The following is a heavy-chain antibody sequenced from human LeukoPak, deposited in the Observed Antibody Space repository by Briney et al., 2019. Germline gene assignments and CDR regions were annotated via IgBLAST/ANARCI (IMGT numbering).Heavy chain of an antibody. J-gene: IGHJ4*02. CDR2: ISSSSSYI. Sequence: GRSLTLSRAAAGFTFSSYSMNWVRQPPGKGREWVSSISSSSSYIYYADSVKGRFTISRDNSKNSLFLQMNSLRAGDTAVYYCARYRGGGYDYWGQGTLVTVSS. V-gene: IGHV3-21*01. CDR1: GFTFSSYS. D-gene: IGHD1-26*01. CDR3: ARYRGGGYDY.